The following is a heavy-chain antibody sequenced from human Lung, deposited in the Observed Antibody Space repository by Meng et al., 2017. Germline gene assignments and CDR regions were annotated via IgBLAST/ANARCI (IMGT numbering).Heavy chain of an antibody. CDR2: ILGSGDST. V-gene: IGHV3-23*04. CDR3: AKARIQLWLFDY. J-gene: IGHJ4*02. CDR1: GFNFSSYA. Sequence: EVPGVALWRGFALPGGSLRLPCAASGFNFSSYALIWVRQAPGKGLEWVSGILGSGDSTFYADSVKGRFTISRDNSKNTLFLQMNSLRDEDTAVYYCAKARIQLWLFDYWGQGTLVTVSS. D-gene: IGHD5-18*01.